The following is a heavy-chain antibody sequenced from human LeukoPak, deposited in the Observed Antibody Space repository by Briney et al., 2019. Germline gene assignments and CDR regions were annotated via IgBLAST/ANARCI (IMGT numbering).Heavy chain of an antibody. CDR1: GFIRRNYW. V-gene: IGHV3-7*01. CDR3: ARDVGGSLDY. D-gene: IGHD2-15*01. Sequence: PGGSLRLSCAASGFIRRNYWMAWVRQAPGKGLQWVANIKQDGSDKNYVDSVKGRFTISRDNAKNSLYLQMNSLRTEDTAVYYCARDVGGSLDYWGQGTLVAVSS. CDR2: IKQDGSDK. J-gene: IGHJ4*02.